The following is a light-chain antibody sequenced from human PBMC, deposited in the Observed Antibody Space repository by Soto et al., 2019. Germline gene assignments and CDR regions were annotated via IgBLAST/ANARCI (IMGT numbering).Light chain of an antibody. Sequence: DVLMTQTPLSLSVAPGQPASISCKSSQSLLHITGETFLFWYLQKPGQSPQLLIYEVSTRVSGVPDRFSGSGSGTDLTLEISRVETDDVGIYYCMQSTQLPPTFGQGTRLEI. V-gene: IGKV2D-29*02. CDR2: EVS. CDR1: QSLLHITGETF. CDR3: MQSTQLPPT. J-gene: IGKJ5*01.